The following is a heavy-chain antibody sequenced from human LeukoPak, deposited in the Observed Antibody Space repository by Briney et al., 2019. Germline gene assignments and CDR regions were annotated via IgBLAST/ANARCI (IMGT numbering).Heavy chain of an antibody. CDR3: ARVQYVAGWYYENH. CDR1: GGSISSYY. V-gene: IGHV4-59*01. J-gene: IGHJ5*02. D-gene: IGHD6-19*01. Sequence: PSEPLSLTCTVSGGSISSYYWSWIRQPPGKGLEWIGYIYYSGSTNYNPSLESRVTISVDTSKNQFSLKLSSVTAADTAVYYCARVQYVAGWYYENHWGQGTLVTVSS. CDR2: IYYSGST.